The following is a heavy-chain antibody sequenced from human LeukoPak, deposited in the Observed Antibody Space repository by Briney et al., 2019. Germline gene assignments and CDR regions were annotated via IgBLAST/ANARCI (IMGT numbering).Heavy chain of an antibody. CDR3: TRKLGAFDY. CDR1: GFTFSSYE. J-gene: IGHJ4*02. V-gene: IGHV3-15*01. D-gene: IGHD1-26*01. CDR2: IKNKNNAETK. Sequence: GGSLRLSCAASGFTFSSYEMNWVRQAPGKGLEWVGRIKNKNNAETKDYAAPVKGRFTSSRDDSQNTLYLQMNSLKTEDTAVYYCTRKLGAFDYWGQGTLVTVSS.